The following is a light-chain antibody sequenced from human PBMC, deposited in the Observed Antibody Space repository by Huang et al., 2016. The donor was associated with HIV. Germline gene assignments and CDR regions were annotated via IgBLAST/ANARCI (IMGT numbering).Light chain of an antibody. CDR2: RAA. J-gene: IGKJ4*01. Sequence: EIVLTQSPATLSLSPGERPTLSCRASQNVTDSLAWYRQKPGQAPSLLIYRAANRATGTPARFSGRGSGTDYTLTISSLEPEDFAIYYCQERIQWPRLTFGGGTKVEIK. V-gene: IGKV3-11*01. CDR3: QERIQWPRLT. CDR1: QNVTDS.